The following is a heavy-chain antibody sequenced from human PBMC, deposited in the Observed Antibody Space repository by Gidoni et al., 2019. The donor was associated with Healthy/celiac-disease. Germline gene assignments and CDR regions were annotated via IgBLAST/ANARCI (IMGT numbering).Heavy chain of an antibody. J-gene: IGHJ3*02. D-gene: IGHD2-2*02. V-gene: IGHV3-23*01. CDR2: ISGSGGST. CDR1: GFTFSSYA. Sequence: EVQLLESGGGLVQPGGSLRLSCAASGFTFSSYAVSWVRQAPGKGLEWVSAISGSGGSTYYADSVKGRFTISRDNSKNTLYLQMNSLRAEDTAVYYCANLRGYCSSTSCYTNAFDIWGQGTMVTVSS. CDR3: ANLRGYCSSTSCYTNAFDI.